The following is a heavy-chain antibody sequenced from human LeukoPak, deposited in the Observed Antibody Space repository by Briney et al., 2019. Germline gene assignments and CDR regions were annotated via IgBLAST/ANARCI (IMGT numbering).Heavy chain of an antibody. CDR2: VYHSGSI. V-gene: IGHV4-59*01. Sequence: PSETLSLTCTVSGGSISSYSWYWIRQSPGKGLEWIGRVYHSGSINYNPSLKSRVTISVDTSKNQFSLNLSSVTAADTAVYYCVSSYGGYVLDYWGQGTLVIVSP. CDR1: GGSISSYS. J-gene: IGHJ4*02. D-gene: IGHD5-12*01. CDR3: VSSYGGYVLDY.